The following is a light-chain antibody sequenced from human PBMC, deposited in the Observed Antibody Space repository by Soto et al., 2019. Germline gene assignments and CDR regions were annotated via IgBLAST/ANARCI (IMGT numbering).Light chain of an antibody. CDR2: EVS. CDR3: SSYTSSRTLYV. J-gene: IGLJ1*01. V-gene: IGLV2-14*01. CDR1: SSDVGAYVY. Sequence: QSVLTQPASVSGSPGQSITISCTGTSSDVGAYVYVSWYQHHPGKAPKLIIYEVSNRPSGVSSRFSGSKSGNTASLTISGLQAEDEADYYCSSYTSSRTLYVFGIRTKVTVL.